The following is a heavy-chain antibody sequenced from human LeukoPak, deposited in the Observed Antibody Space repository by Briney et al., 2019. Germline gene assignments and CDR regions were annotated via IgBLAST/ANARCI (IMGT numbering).Heavy chain of an antibody. J-gene: IGHJ4*02. CDR1: GFIFSSYG. D-gene: IGHD2-8*01. V-gene: IGHV3-33*06. Sequence: GRSLRLSCAASGFIFSSYGMHWVRQAPGKGREWVAVRLYDGSNKYYADSVKGRFTISRDNSKNTLYLQMKGLGAEDTAVYYCAKMVYDYWGQGTLVTVS. CDR2: RLYDGSNK. CDR3: AKMVYDY.